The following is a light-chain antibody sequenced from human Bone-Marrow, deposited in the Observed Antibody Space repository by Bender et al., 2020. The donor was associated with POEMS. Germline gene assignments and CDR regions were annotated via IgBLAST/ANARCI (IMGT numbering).Light chain of an antibody. J-gene: IGLJ2*01. CDR3: SSFTGITPLVL. CDR2: DVT. CDR1: NTDVVTYDC. V-gene: IGLV2-14*03. Sequence: QPALTQPASVSGSPGQSITISCTGTNTDVVTYDCVSWYQQHPGKAPKLMIYDVTNRPSGVSDRFSGSRSGNTASLTISGLRAEDEADYYCSSFTGITPLVLFGAGTKLTVL.